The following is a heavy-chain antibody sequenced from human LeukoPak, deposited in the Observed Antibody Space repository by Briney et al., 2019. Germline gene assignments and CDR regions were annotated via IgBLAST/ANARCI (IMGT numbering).Heavy chain of an antibody. CDR2: IYSGGST. Sequence: PGGSLRLSCAASGFTVSSNYMSWVRQAPGKGLECVSVIYSGGSTYYADSVKGRFTISRDNSKNTLYLQMNSLRAEDTAVYYCARDPGGFTMIAYYFDYWGQGTLVTVSS. J-gene: IGHJ4*02. V-gene: IGHV3-66*01. CDR1: GFTVSSNY. CDR3: ARDPGGFTMIAYYFDY. D-gene: IGHD3-22*01.